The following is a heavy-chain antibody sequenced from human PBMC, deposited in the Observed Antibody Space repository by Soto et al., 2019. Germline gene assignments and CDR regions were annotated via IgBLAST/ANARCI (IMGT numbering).Heavy chain of an antibody. CDR3: ARGGRKNYDYVWGSYRL. J-gene: IGHJ4*02. CDR2: IIPIFGTA. CDR1: GGTFSSYA. Sequence: QVQLVQSGAEVKKPGSSVKVSCKASGGTFSSYAISWVRQAPGQGLEWMGGIIPIFGTANYAQKFQGRVTITADKSTRTAYMELSSLRSEDTAVYYCARGGRKNYDYVWGSYRLWGQGTLVTVSS. V-gene: IGHV1-69*06. D-gene: IGHD3-16*02.